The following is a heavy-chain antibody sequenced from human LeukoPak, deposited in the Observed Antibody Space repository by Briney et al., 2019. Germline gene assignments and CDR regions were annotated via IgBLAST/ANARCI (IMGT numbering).Heavy chain of an antibody. CDR2: ISSSSSTI. J-gene: IGHJ6*03. CDR1: GFTFSSYS. Sequence: GGSLRLSCAASGFTFSSYSMNWVRQAPGKGLGWVSYISSSSSTIYYADSVKGRFTISRDNAKNSLYLQMNSLRAEDTAVYYCARARGIAVAGRYYYYYYYMDVWGKGTTVTVSS. V-gene: IGHV3-48*01. CDR3: ARARGIAVAGRYYYYYYYMDV. D-gene: IGHD6-19*01.